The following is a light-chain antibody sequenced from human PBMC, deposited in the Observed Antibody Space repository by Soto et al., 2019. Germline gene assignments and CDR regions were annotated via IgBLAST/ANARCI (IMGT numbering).Light chain of an antibody. J-gene: IGLJ3*02. CDR2: AVK. V-gene: IGLV2-23*02. CDR1: SSDIGSYNL. CDR3: CSYFSNRLPWL. Sequence: QSALTQPASLSASPGQSITISCTGTSSDIGSYNLVSWYQRHPGKAPKLIIYAVKKRPAGVSNRFSGSKSGKTASLRISGLQPEDDADYFCCSYFSNRLPWLFGGGTQLTVL.